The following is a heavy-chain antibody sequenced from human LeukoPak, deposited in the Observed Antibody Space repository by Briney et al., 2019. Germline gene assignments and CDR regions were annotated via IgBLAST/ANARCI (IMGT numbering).Heavy chain of an antibody. CDR1: GFTFSSYA. CDR3: AKMDPCYDSSGYYQEDY. D-gene: IGHD3-22*01. V-gene: IGHV3-23*01. CDR2: ISGSGGST. J-gene: IGHJ4*02. Sequence: GGSLRLSCAASGFTFSSYAMSWVRQAPGKGLEWVSAISGSGGSTYYADSVKGRFTISRDDSKNTLYLQMNSLRAEDTAVYYCAKMDPCYDSSGYYQEDYWGQGTLVTVSS.